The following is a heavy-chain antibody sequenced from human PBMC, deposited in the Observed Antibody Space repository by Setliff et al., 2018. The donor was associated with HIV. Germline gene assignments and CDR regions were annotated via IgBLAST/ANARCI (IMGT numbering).Heavy chain of an antibody. CDR3: ARERAYDYLWGSYRSSQNSFDY. V-gene: IGHV1-3*01. D-gene: IGHD3-16*02. CDR2: INAGNGNT. J-gene: IGHJ4*02. Sequence: ASVKVSCKASGYTFTFYSMHWVRQAPGQRLEWMGWINAGNGNTKYSQKFQGRVTITSDTSASTVFMELSSLTSEDTAVYYCARERAYDYLWGSYRSSQNSFDYWGQGTLVTVSS. CDR1: GYTFTFYS.